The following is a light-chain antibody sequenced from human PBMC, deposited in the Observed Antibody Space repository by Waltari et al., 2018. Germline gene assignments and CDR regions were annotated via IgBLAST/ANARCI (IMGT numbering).Light chain of an antibody. CDR1: QRVSNN. Sequence: DIQMTQSPSSLSASVGDRVTITCRASQRVSNNLNWFQQKPGKAPKLLIYAASSLQSGVPSRFSGSESGTDFTLTISSLQLEDFATYYCQQSYTTPPTFGQGTKVEIK. J-gene: IGKJ1*01. V-gene: IGKV1-39*01. CDR3: QQSYTTPPT. CDR2: AAS.